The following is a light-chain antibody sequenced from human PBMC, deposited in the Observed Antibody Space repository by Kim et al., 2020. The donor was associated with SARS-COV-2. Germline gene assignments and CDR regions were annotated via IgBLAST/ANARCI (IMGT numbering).Light chain of an antibody. Sequence: QSVLTQPPSASGTPGQRVTISCSGRSSNIGNRYVYWYRQVPGTAPKLLIYKNDRRPSGVPDRFSGSKSGTSASLAISGLRSEDEADFYCASWDDALSGWVFGGGTKLTVL. J-gene: IGLJ3*02. V-gene: IGLV1-47*01. CDR2: KND. CDR3: ASWDDALSGWV. CDR1: SSNIGNRY.